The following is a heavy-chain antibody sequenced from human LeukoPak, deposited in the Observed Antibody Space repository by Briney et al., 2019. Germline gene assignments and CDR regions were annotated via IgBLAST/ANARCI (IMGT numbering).Heavy chain of an antibody. Sequence: GGSLRLSCAASGFTFRSFWMSWVRQAPEKGLEWVANIKQDETEKYYVDSVKGRFIISRDNARNSLYLQMNSLRAEDTAVYYCARGFRDGYDYWGQGTLVTVSS. V-gene: IGHV3-7*01. J-gene: IGHJ4*02. CDR3: ARGFRDGYDY. D-gene: IGHD5-24*01. CDR1: GFTFRSFW. CDR2: IKQDETEK.